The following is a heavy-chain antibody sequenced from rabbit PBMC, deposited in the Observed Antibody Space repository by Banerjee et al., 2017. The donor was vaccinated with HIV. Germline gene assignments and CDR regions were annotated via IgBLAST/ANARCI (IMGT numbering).Heavy chain of an antibody. Sequence: QAPGKGLEWIGCIDSSSITWYASWVNGRFTISRSTSLNTVDLKMTSLTVADTATYFCARVWALWGPGTL. CDR3: ARVWAL. D-gene: IGHD5-1*01. J-gene: IGHJ4*01. V-gene: IGHV1S43*01. CDR2: IDSSSIT.